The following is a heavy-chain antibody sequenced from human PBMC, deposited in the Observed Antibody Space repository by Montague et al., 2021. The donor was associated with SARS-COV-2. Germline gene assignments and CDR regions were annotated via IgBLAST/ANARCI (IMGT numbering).Heavy chain of an antibody. J-gene: IGHJ6*02. D-gene: IGHD3-10*01. V-gene: IGHV4-59*01. CDR3: ARGCLSYFGAGSHCYGMDV. CDR1: GTSITSYY. CDR2: ISDSGST. Sequence: SETLSLTCSVSGTSITSYYWNWIRQPPGKGLEWISYISDSGSTNYRPSXXSRVTMSVDTSKNQMSLKLTYVTAADTAVYYCARGCLSYFGAGSHCYGMDVWGQGTTVTVSS.